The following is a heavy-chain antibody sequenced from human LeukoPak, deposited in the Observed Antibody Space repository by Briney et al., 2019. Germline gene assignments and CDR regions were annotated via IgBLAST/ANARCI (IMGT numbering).Heavy chain of an antibody. CDR1: GFTFSSYG. CDR3: ARDPEMTTVTTGDY. CDR2: IWYDGSNK. Sequence: GGSLRLSCARSGFTFSSYGMHWVRQAPGKGLEWVAVIWYDGSNKYYADSVKGRFTISRDNSKNTLYLQMNSLRAEDTAVYYCARDPEMTTVTTGDYWGQGTLVTVSS. D-gene: IGHD4-17*01. J-gene: IGHJ4*02. V-gene: IGHV3-33*01.